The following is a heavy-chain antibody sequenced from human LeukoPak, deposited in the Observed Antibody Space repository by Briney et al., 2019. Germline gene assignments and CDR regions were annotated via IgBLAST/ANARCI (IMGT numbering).Heavy chain of an antibody. J-gene: IGHJ3*01. V-gene: IGHV3-23*01. CDR1: GLIFSNYA. CDR2: ITGNSGTT. CDR3: AKDPNGDYIGAFDA. Sequence: GGSLRLSCAASGLIFSNYAMTWVRQAPGKGLEWVSSITGNSGTTEYADSVRGRFTMSRDNSRNTLYLQMDSLRAEDTAVYYCAKDPNGDYIGAFDAWGQGTMVIVSS. D-gene: IGHD2-8*01.